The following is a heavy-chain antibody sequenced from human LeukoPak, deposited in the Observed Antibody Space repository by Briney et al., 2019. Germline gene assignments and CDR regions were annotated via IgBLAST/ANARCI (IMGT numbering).Heavy chain of an antibody. Sequence: SETLSLTCTVAGGSISSSSYYWGWIRQPPGKGLEWIGSIYYSGSTYYNPSLKSRVTISVDTSKNQFSLKLSSVTAADTVVYYCARHYDYSSSSWDPFDYWGQGTLVTVSS. D-gene: IGHD6-13*01. CDR2: IYYSGST. CDR1: GGSISSSSYY. J-gene: IGHJ4*02. V-gene: IGHV4-39*01. CDR3: ARHYDYSSSSWDPFDY.